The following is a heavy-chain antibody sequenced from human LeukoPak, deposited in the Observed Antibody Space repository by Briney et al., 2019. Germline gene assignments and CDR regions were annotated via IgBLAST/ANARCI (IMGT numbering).Heavy chain of an antibody. CDR3: ARDDGLSSFTY. CDR1: GFTFSNYW. D-gene: IGHD2-8*01. V-gene: IGHV3-7*01. J-gene: IGHJ4*02. CDR2: IKPGGSEK. Sequence: GGSLRLSCAASGFTFSNYWLDWVRQAPGKGLEWVASIKPGGSEKGCVDSVKGRFTISRDNAKNSLYLRMNSLRAEDTAVYYCARDDGLSSFTYWGQGALVTISS.